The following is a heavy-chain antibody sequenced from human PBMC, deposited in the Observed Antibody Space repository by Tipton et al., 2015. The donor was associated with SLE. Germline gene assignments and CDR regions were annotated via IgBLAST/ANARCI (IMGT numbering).Heavy chain of an antibody. CDR2: ISHRGST. V-gene: IGHV4-34*01. D-gene: IGHD6-13*01. CDR3: ARGGSSWASFDY. Sequence: TLSLTCAVYGGSIVSTTYYWGWIRQPPGKGLEWIGEISHRGSTSYNPSLKSRAAISVDMSKNQFFLKLSSVTAAATAVYYCARGGSSWASFDYWGQGTLVTVSS. CDR1: GGSIVSTTYY. J-gene: IGHJ4*02.